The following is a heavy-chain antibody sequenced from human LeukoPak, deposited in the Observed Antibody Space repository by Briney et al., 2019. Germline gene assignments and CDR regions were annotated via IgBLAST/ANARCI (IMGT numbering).Heavy chain of an antibody. CDR1: GFIFGDFA. Sequence: GGSLRLSCTASGFIFGDFAMSWFRQAPGKGLEWVGFIRSRGNGVTTEYAASVKGRFIISRDDSKSIAYLQMNSLKSEDTAVYYCTRGDREWELLQERVVFDYWGQGTLVTVSS. V-gene: IGHV3-49*03. CDR3: TRGDREWELLQERVVFDY. J-gene: IGHJ4*02. D-gene: IGHD1-26*01. CDR2: IRSRGNGVTT.